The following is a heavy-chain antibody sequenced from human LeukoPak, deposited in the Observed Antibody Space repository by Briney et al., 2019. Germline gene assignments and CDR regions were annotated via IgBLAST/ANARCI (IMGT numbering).Heavy chain of an antibody. J-gene: IGHJ5*02. Sequence: ASVTVSCKASGYTFTGYYMHWVRQAPGQGLEWMGWINPNSGGTNYAQKFQGRVTMTRDTSISTAYMELSRLRSEDMAVYYCARVFGYSYGPFDPWGQGTLVTVSS. CDR2: INPNSGGT. CDR1: GYTFTGYY. D-gene: IGHD5-18*01. CDR3: ARVFGYSYGPFDP. V-gene: IGHV1-2*02.